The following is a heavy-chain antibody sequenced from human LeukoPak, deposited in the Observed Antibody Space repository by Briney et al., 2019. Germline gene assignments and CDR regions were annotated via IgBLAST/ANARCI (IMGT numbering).Heavy chain of an antibody. CDR1: GFTFSSHA. J-gene: IGHJ5*02. CDR2: IDKSGDGA. D-gene: IGHD3-3*02. V-gene: IGHV3-23*01. CDR3: VRDSRPPDSIHFWSVNLFDP. Sequence: PGGSLRPSCAASGFTFSSHAMNWVRQPPGKGLDWVSSIDKSGDGAFYADSVKGRFTISRDNSKNTLYLQMNSLRPEDTAVYYCVRDSRPPDSIHFWSVNLFDPWGQGTLVTVSS.